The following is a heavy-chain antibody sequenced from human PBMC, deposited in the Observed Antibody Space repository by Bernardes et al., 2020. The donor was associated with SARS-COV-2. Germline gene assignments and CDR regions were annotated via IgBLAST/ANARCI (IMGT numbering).Heavy chain of an antibody. CDR1: GFTFSDHY. CDR2: TRNKAHSYTT. J-gene: IGHJ4*02. D-gene: IGHD6-19*01. CDR3: ARSSGWIADF. V-gene: IGHV3-72*01. Sequence: GGSLRLSCAASGFTFSDHYMDWVRQAPGKGLEWVGRTRNKAHSYTTKYAASVKGRFTISRDDSKNSLYLQMSSLRDDDTGVYYCARSSGWIADFWGQGTQVIVSS.